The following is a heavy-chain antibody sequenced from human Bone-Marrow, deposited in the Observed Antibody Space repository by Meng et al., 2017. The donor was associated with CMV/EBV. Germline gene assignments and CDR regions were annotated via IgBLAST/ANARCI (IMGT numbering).Heavy chain of an antibody. CDR3: TRDRTEYFDY. Sequence: GESLKISCTASGFTFGDYAMSWVRQAPGKGLEWVGFIRSKAYGGTTEYAASVKGRFTISRDDSKSIAYLQMNSLKTEDTAVYYCTRDRTEYFDYWGQGTLVPVSS. CDR1: GFTFGDYA. J-gene: IGHJ4*02. D-gene: IGHD4-17*01. V-gene: IGHV3-49*04. CDR2: IRSKAYGGTT.